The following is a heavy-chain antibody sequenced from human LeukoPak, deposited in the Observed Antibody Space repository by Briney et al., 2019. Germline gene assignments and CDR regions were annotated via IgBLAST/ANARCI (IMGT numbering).Heavy chain of an antibody. Sequence: SETLSLTCAVYGGSFSGYYWSWIRQPPGKGLEWIGETNHSGSTNYNPSLKSRVTISVDTSKNQFSLKLSSVTAADTAVYYCARAIGPVAAYWGQGTLVTVSS. CDR1: GGSFSGYY. CDR3: ARAIGPVAAY. V-gene: IGHV4-34*01. J-gene: IGHJ4*02. CDR2: TNHSGST. D-gene: IGHD6-19*01.